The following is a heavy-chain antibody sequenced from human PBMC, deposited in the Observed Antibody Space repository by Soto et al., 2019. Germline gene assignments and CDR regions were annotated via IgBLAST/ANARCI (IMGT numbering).Heavy chain of an antibody. CDR3: ARLFYLGDYFDY. Sequence: PSETLSLTCTVSGGSISSYYWSWIRQPPGKGLEWIGYIYYSGSTYYNPSLKSRVTISVDTSKNQFSLKLSSVTAADTAVYFCARLFYLGDYFDYWGQGTLVTVSS. CDR1: GGSISSYY. D-gene: IGHD3-16*02. J-gene: IGHJ4*02. V-gene: IGHV4-59*08. CDR2: IYYSGST.